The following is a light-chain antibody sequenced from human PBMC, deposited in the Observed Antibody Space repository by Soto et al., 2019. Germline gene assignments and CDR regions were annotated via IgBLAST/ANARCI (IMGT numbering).Light chain of an antibody. CDR1: TSNLGAGYD. Sequence: QSALTQPPSVSGAPGQRVTLSCTGNTSNLGAGYDVHWYQQLPGAAPKLVIFGNRNRPSGVPERFSGSKSGTSASLAITGLQAEDEADYYGQAYDYILTASVFGGGTKLTVL. V-gene: IGLV1-40*01. CDR3: QAYDYILTASV. CDR2: GNR. J-gene: IGLJ3*02.